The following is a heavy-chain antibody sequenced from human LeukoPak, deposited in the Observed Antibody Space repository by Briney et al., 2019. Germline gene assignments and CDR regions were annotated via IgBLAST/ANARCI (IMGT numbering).Heavy chain of an antibody. D-gene: IGHD6-19*01. CDR1: GGSISTFS. CDR2: IYIKST. J-gene: IGHJ4*02. Sequence: SETLSLTCTVSGGSISTFSWCWIRQFPGKGLEWIGSIYIKSTNYNPSLKSRVAISVDTSKNQFSLRLDFVATADTAVYYCARDTTVASGMQYWGQGTLVTVSS. CDR3: ARDTTVASGMQY. V-gene: IGHV4-59*01.